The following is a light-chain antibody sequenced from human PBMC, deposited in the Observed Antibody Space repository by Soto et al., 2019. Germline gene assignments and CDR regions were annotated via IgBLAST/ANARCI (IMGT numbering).Light chain of an antibody. CDR1: QSVSNNY. V-gene: IGKV3D-20*02. CDR2: GAS. Sequence: EIELTQSPGNLSLAGKERTSLSWRALQSVSNNYLAWYQQKPGQAPRLLIYGASNRATGIPDRFSGSGSGTDFTITICRLETEDYAVYYCQQRSSWPRITFGQGTRLENK. CDR3: QQRSSWPRIT. J-gene: IGKJ5*01.